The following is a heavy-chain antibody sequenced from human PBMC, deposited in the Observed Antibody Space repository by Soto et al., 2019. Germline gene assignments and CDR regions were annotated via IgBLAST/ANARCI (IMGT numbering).Heavy chain of an antibody. CDR1: GGSFSGYY. V-gene: IGHV4-34*01. J-gene: IGHJ6*02. D-gene: IGHD2-15*01. CDR3: ARGGCSGGSCYSVSYYYYGMDV. CDR2: INHSGST. Sequence: PSETLSLTCAVYGGSFSGYYWSWIRQPPGKGLEWIGEINHSGSTNYNPSLKSRVTISVDTSKNQFSLKLSSVTAADTAVYYCARGGCSGGSCYSVSYYYYGMDVWGQGTTVTVSS.